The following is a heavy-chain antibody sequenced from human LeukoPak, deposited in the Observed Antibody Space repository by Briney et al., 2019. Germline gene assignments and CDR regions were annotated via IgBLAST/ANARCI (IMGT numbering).Heavy chain of an antibody. Sequence: GGSLRLSCAASKFTFSTYWMSWVRQAPGKGLEWVANIKQDGSEKYYVDSVKGRFTISRDNSKNTLFLQMNSLRAEDRAVYYCAKDSSRTVPKASFDSWGQGTLVTVSS. CDR2: IKQDGSEK. CDR3: AKDSSRTVPKASFDS. V-gene: IGHV3-7*03. CDR1: KFTFSTYW. D-gene: IGHD2-2*01. J-gene: IGHJ4*02.